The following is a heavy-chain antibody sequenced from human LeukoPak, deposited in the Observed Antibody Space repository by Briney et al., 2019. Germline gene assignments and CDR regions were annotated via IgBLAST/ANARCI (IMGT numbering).Heavy chain of an antibody. CDR2: ISWNSGSI. CDR1: GFTFYDYA. J-gene: IGHJ6*02. CDR3: AKEDNYGMDV. D-gene: IGHD5-24*01. V-gene: IGHV3-9*01. Sequence: GRSLRLSCAASGFTFYDYAMNWVRQAPGKGLEWVSGISWNSGSIDYADSVKGRFTISRDNAKNSLYLQMNSLRAEDTALYYCAKEDNYGMDVWGQGTTVTVSS.